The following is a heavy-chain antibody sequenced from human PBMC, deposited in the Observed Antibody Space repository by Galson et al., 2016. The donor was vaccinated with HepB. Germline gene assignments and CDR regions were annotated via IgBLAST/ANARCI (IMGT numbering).Heavy chain of an antibody. Sequence: SETLSLTCTVSGDSISGYYWSWIRQPPGKGLEWIGDIYYSGSSNYNPSLKSRLTISVDTSKNKFSLKLGSVTAADTAVYYFARLLAARPPHDFYYGMDVWGQGTTVTVSS. D-gene: IGHD6-6*01. J-gene: IGHJ6*02. CDR1: GDSISGYY. V-gene: IGHV4-59*01. CDR3: ARLLAARPPHDFYYGMDV. CDR2: IYYSGSS.